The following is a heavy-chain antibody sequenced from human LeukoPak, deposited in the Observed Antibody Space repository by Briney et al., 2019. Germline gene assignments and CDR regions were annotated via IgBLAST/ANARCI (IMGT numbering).Heavy chain of an antibody. V-gene: IGHV3-30*18. CDR2: ISYDGSNK. D-gene: IGHD4-17*01. J-gene: IGHJ4*02. Sequence: GGSLRLSCAASGFTFSSYGLHWVRQAPGKGLEWVAVISYDGSNKYYADSVKGRFTISRDNSKNTLYLQMNSLRAEDTAVCYCAKDPSYYGDYPGYWGQGTLVTVSS. CDR1: GFTFSSYG. CDR3: AKDPSYYGDYPGY.